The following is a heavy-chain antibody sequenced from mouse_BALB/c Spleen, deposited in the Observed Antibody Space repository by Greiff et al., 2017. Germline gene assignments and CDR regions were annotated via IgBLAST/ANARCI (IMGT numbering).Heavy chain of an antibody. CDR2: INPSNGGT. J-gene: IGHJ4*01. CDR3: ARGDAMDY. V-gene: IGHV1S81*02. CDR1: GYTFTSYW. Sequence: VQLQQPGAELVKPGASVKLSCKASGYTFTSYWMYWVKLRPGQGFEWIGEINPSNGGTNYNEKFKRKATLTVDKSSSTAYMQLSSLTSEDSAVYYCARGDAMDYWGQGTSVTVSS.